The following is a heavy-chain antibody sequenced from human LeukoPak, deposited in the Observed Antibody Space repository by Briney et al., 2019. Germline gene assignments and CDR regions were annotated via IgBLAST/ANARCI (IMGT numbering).Heavy chain of an antibody. V-gene: IGHV4-39*01. D-gene: IGHD3-22*01. Sequence: SETLSLTCTVSGGSISSSSYYWGWIRQPPGKGLEWIGSIYYSGSTYYNPSLKSRVTISVDTSKNQFSLKLSSVTAADTAVYYCARLSTGKRYYYDSSGYYTNFDYWGQGALVTVSS. CDR2: IYYSGST. J-gene: IGHJ4*02. CDR1: GGSISSSSYY. CDR3: ARLSTGKRYYYDSSGYYTNFDY.